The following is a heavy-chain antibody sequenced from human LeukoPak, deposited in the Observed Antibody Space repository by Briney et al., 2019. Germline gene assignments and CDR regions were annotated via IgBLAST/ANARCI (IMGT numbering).Heavy chain of an antibody. D-gene: IGHD6-13*01. V-gene: IGHV3-23*01. CDR3: ASPFGYSSSWYDDY. Sequence: GGSLRLSCAASGFTFSSYAMSWVRQAPGKGLEWVSAISGSGGSTYYADSVEGRFTISRDNSKNTLYLQMNSLRAEDTAVYYCASPFGYSSSWYDDYWGQGTLVTVSS. J-gene: IGHJ4*02. CDR2: ISGSGGST. CDR1: GFTFSSYA.